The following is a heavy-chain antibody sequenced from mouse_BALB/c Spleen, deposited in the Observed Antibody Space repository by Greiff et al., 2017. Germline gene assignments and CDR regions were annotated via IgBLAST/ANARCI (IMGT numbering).Heavy chain of an antibody. V-gene: IGHV1-85*01. CDR3: ARGGFTTVVACAMYS. CDR2: IFPGDGST. J-gene: IGHJ4*01. Sequence: VQLQESGAELVKPGASVKLSCKASGYTFTSYDINWVRQRPEQGLEGMGWIFPGDGSTKYNEKFKGKATLTTDKSSSTAYMQLSRLTSEDSAVYFCARGGFTTVVACAMYSCVHRPSVTVSS. D-gene: IGHD1-1*01. CDR1: GYTFTSYD.